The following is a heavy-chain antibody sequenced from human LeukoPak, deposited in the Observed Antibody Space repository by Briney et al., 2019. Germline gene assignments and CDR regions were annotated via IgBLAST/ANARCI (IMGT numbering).Heavy chain of an antibody. J-gene: IGHJ6*02. D-gene: IGHD1-1*01. CDR3: ARRGWNDATYGMDV. CDR2: TYYRSKWYN. Sequence: SQTLSLTCAISGDSVSSTSAAWNWIRQPPSRGLEWLGRTYYRSKWYNDYAVSVKSRISINPDTSKNQFSLQLDSVTPEDTAVYYCARRGWNDATYGMDVWGQGTTVTVSS. CDR1: GDSVSSTSAA. V-gene: IGHV6-1*01.